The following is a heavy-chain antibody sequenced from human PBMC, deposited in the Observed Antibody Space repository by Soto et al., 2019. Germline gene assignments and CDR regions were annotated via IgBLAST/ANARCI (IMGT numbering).Heavy chain of an antibody. V-gene: IGHV4-38-2*01. J-gene: IGHJ6*02. CDR1: GYSISSGCY. CDR2: IYYSGST. CDR3: ARGSYGMDV. D-gene: IGHD3-10*01. Sequence: ETLSLTCAVSGYSISSGCYWGWIRQPPGKGLEWIGSIYYSGSTYYNPSLKSRVTISLDTSKNQSSLKLSSVTAADTAVYYCARGSYGMDVWGQGTTVTVSS.